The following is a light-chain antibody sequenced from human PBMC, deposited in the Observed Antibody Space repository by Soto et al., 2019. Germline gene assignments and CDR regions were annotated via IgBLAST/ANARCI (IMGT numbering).Light chain of an antibody. CDR2: GAS. Sequence: AMTHALATLSWSTQHTSTISYRASQSVSNNLAWYQQQPGQAHMLLIFGASTRATGVPARFSGSGSGTDFTLTINCLQSEDFTVYYCQQYNKWTWKFGQGSKVDIK. J-gene: IGKJ1*01. V-gene: IGKV3-15*01. CDR1: QSVSNN. CDR3: QQYNKWTWK.